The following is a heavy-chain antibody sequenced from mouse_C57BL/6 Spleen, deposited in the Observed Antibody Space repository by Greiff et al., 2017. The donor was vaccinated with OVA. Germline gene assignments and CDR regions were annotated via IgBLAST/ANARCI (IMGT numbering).Heavy chain of an antibody. CDR3: ARRRLLRGYFDV. J-gene: IGHJ1*03. CDR2: IDPSDSYT. Sequence: VQLQQPGAELVRPGTSVKLSCKASGYTFTSYWMHWVKQRPGQGLEWIGVIDPSDSYTNYNQKFKGKATLTVDTSSSTAYMQLSSLTSEDSAVYYCARRRLLRGYFDVWGTGTTVTVSS. D-gene: IGHD1-1*01. CDR1: GYTFTSYW. V-gene: IGHV1-59*01.